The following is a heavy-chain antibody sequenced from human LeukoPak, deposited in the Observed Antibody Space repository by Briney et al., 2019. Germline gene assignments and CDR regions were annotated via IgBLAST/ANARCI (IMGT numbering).Heavy chain of an antibody. CDR2: ISSSSSTI. J-gene: IGHJ3*02. CDR3: ARDYGSGSYIVDAFDI. Sequence: GGSLRLSCAASGFTFSSYSMNWVRQAPGKGLEWVSYISSSSSTIYYADSVKGRFTISRDNAKNSLYLQMNSLRAEDTAVYYCARDYGSGSYIVDAFDIWGQGTMVTVSS. V-gene: IGHV3-48*04. D-gene: IGHD3-10*01. CDR1: GFTFSSYS.